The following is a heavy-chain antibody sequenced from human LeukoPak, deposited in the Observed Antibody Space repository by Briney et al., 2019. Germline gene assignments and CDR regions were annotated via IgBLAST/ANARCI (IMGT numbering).Heavy chain of an antibody. Sequence: ASVKVSCKVSGYTVTELSMHWVRQSPGKGLEWMGGFHPEDGETIYAQKFQGRVTMTEDTSTDTAYMELSSLRAEDTAVYYCAKGYGWEASYYYYYMDVWGKGTTVTISS. D-gene: IGHD1-26*01. CDR1: GYTVTELS. CDR3: AKGYGWEASYYYYYMDV. J-gene: IGHJ6*03. CDR2: FHPEDGET. V-gene: IGHV1-24*01.